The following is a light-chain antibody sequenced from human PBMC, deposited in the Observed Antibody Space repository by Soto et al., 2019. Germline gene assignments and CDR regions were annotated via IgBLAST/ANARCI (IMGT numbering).Light chain of an antibody. J-gene: IGKJ1*01. V-gene: IGKV1-5*03. CDR2: KAS. CDR3: HPYNTYSPWT. Sequence: DIQMTQSPSILSASIGDRVTITCRTSQSISSWLAWYQQKPGKAPKLLIYKASSLETGVPSRFNGSGFGTDFTLSISSLQPDDFATYYCHPYNTYSPWTFGQGTKVEI. CDR1: QSISSW.